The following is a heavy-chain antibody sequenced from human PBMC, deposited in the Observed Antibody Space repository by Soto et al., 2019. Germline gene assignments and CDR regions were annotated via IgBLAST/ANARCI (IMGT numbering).Heavy chain of an antibody. CDR2: IYYSGST. V-gene: IGHV4-31*03. D-gene: IGHD3-3*01. J-gene: IGHJ5*02. Sequence: QVQLQESGPGLVKPSQTLSLTCTVSGGSISSGGYYWSWIRQHPGKGLEWIGYIYYSGSTYYNPSLQSRVTISVDTSKNQFSLKLSSVTAADTAVYYCARWGTIFGVVIMNNWFDPWGQGTLVNVSS. CDR1: GGSISSGGYY. CDR3: ARWGTIFGVVIMNNWFDP.